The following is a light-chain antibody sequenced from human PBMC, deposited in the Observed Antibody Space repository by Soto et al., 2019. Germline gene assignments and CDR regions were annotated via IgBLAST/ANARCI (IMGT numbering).Light chain of an antibody. Sequence: EIVLTQSPGTLSLSPGERASLSCRASQSVSSSYLAWYQQKPGQSPRLLIYGAFTRATGIPVRFSGSGSGTQFTLAISSLQSEDFAVYYCQQYNNWPRTFGQGTKVEVK. V-gene: IGKV3-15*01. J-gene: IGKJ1*01. CDR3: QQYNNWPRT. CDR2: GAF. CDR1: QSVSSSY.